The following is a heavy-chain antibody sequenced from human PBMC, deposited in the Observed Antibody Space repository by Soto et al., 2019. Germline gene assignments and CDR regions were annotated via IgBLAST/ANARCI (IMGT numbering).Heavy chain of an antibody. CDR1: GGSISSGGYS. CDR3: ARDPGR. CDR2: IYHSGST. J-gene: IGHJ4*02. Sequence: PSETLSLTCAVSGGSISSGGYSWSWIRQPPGKGLEWIGYIYHSGSTYYNPSLKSRVTISVDRSKNQFSLKLSSVTAANTAVYYCARDPGRWGQGTLVTVSS. V-gene: IGHV4-30-2*01.